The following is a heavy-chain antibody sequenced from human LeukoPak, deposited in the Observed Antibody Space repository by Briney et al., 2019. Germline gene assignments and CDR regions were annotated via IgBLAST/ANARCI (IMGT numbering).Heavy chain of an antibody. V-gene: IGHV1-18*04. J-gene: IGHJ4*02. CDR3: ARLNDYGDYPDDY. CDR1: GYTFTGYY. CDR2: ISAYNGKR. Sequence: ASVKVSCKASGYTFTGYYMHWVRQAPGQGLECMGWISAYNGKRNYAENIQGRVTMTTDTSTSTAYMELRSLRSDDTAVYYCARLNDYGDYPDDYWGQGTLVTVSS. D-gene: IGHD4-17*01.